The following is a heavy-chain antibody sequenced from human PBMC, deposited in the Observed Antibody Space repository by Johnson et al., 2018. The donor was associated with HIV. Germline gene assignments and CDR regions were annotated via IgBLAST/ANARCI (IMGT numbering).Heavy chain of an antibody. D-gene: IGHD4-17*01. J-gene: IGHJ3*02. Sequence: VQLVESGGGVVRPGGSLRLSCAASGFTFDDYGMSWVRQAPGKGLEWVAGIHWNGGSTGYADSVQGRFTISRDNAKNSLYLQMNSLRAEDTALYYCARARYGDLLNLDAFDIWGQGTMVTVSS. CDR1: GFTFDDYG. CDR2: IHWNGGST. CDR3: ARARYGDLLNLDAFDI. V-gene: IGHV3-20*04.